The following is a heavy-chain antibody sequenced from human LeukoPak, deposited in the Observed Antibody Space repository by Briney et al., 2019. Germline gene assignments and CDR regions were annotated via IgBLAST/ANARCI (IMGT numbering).Heavy chain of an antibody. Sequence: GGPLGLSCAAPGFPLIDNYMDWVGQAPGKGLGWVARVRIKVNGYRTEYAASVEGRFTVSGDASKNSLYLQMNSLKTEDTAVYYCARSGYCGAGTCYSDYFDYWGLGTLVTVSS. D-gene: IGHD2-15*01. J-gene: IGHJ4*02. CDR1: GFPLIDNY. V-gene: IGHV3-72*01. CDR3: ARSGYCGAGTCYSDYFDY. CDR2: VRIKVNGYRT.